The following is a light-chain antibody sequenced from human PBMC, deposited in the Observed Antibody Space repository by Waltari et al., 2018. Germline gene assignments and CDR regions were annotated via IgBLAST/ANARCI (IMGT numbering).Light chain of an antibody. V-gene: IGLV3-10*01. CDR3: YSTDSSGNHSL. J-gene: IGLJ2*01. Sequence: SYELTQPPSVSVSPGQTARITCSGDALPKKYAYWFQQKPGQSPVLIIYEDSKRPSGIPERFSGSSSGTVATLTISGAQVEDEVDYYCYSTDSSGNHSLFGGGTRLTVL. CDR1: ALPKKY. CDR2: EDS.